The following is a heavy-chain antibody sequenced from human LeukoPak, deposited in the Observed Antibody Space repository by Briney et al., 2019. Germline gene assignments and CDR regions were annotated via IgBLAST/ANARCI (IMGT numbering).Heavy chain of an antibody. CDR3: ARNLLNYGSGSYLEDY. D-gene: IGHD3-10*01. Sequence: ASVKVSCKASGYTCTSYGISWVRQAPGQGLEWMGWISAYNGNTNYAQKLQGRVTMTTDTSTSTAYMELRSLRSDDTAVYYCARNLLNYGSGSYLEDYWGQGTLVTVSS. V-gene: IGHV1-18*04. J-gene: IGHJ4*02. CDR2: ISAYNGNT. CDR1: GYTCTSYG.